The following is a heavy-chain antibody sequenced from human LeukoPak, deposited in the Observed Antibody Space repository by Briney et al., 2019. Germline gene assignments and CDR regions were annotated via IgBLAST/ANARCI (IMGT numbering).Heavy chain of an antibody. CDR1: GGSISSGDYS. V-gene: IGHV4-30-4*01. J-gene: IGHJ4*02. Sequence: SETLSLTCTVSGGSISSGDYSWSWIRQPPGKGLEWIGYIYYSGSTYYNPSLKGRVTISVDTSKNQFSLKLSSVTAADTAVYYCARAGTTFDYWGQGTLVAVSS. D-gene: IGHD1-14*01. CDR3: ARAGTTFDY. CDR2: IYYSGST.